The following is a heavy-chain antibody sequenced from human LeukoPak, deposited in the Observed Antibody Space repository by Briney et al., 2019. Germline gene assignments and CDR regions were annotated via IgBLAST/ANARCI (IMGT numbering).Heavy chain of an antibody. CDR2: ISYDGSNK. CDR3: AKGFATVTGLYYMDV. J-gene: IGHJ6*03. D-gene: IGHD4-17*01. V-gene: IGHV3-30*18. CDR1: GFTFSNFG. Sequence: GGSLRLSCAASGFTFSNFGMHWVRQAPGKGLEWVAAISYDGSNKYNADSVKGRFTISRDNSKNMLYLQMNSLKPEDTAMYYCAKGFATVTGLYYMDVWGKGTTVTVSS.